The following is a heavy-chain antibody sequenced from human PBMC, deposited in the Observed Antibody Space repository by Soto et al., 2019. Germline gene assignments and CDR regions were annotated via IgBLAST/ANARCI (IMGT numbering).Heavy chain of an antibody. J-gene: IGHJ5*02. Sequence: SQTLSLTCAISGDSVSSNTTSWNWIRQSPSRGLEWLGRTYFRSKWYNDYAVSVKSRIIINPDTSNNQFSLQLNSVTPEDTAVYFCAKGDNLGPKTGYAFDPWGQGIMVTVSS. V-gene: IGHV6-1*01. CDR3: AKGDNLGPKTGYAFDP. CDR1: GDSVSSNTTS. D-gene: IGHD5-12*01. CDR2: TYFRSKWYN.